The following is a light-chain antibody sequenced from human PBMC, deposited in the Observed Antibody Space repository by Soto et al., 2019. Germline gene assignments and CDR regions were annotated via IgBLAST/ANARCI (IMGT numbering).Light chain of an antibody. V-gene: IGLV2-14*01. CDR3: SSYTSSSTSDV. Sequence: QSALTQPSSVSGSPGQSITLSCPGTSSDFGGYDYVSWYQLHPGKAPKLILYAVSNRPSGVSNRFSGSKSGSTASLTISGLQAEDEADYYCSSYTSSSTSDVFGTGNKGTVL. CDR2: AVS. CDR1: SSDFGGYDY. J-gene: IGLJ1*01.